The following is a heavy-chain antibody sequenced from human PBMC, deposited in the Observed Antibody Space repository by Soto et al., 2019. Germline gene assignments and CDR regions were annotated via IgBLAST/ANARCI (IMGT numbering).Heavy chain of an antibody. Sequence: QVQLQESGPGLVKPSETLSLICTVSGGSMRTYYWSWIRQPAGKGLEWIGRIYSSGSVTYNPSFESRVTXXXXXSKNQXSLKLGSVTAADTAVYYCARDFGANWFDPWGQGTLVTVSS. CDR2: IYSSGSV. J-gene: IGHJ5*02. CDR3: ARDFGANWFDP. CDR1: GGSMRTYY. V-gene: IGHV4-4*07. D-gene: IGHD3-16*01.